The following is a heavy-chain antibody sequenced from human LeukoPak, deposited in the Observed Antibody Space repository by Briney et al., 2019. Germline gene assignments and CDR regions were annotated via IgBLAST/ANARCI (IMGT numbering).Heavy chain of an antibody. V-gene: IGHV3-21*01. CDR2: ISSSSYI. CDR1: GFTFSSYS. Sequence: GGSLRLSCAASGFTFSSYSMNWVRQAPGKGLEWVSSISSSSYIYYADSVKGRFTISRDNAKNSLYLQMNSLRAEDTAVYYCASGEHYYDSSGTLFWGQGTLVTVSS. CDR3: ASGEHYYDSSGTLF. D-gene: IGHD3-22*01. J-gene: IGHJ4*02.